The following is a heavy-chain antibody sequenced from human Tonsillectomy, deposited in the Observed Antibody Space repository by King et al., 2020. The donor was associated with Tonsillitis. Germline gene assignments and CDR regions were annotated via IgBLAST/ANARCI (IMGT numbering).Heavy chain of an antibody. CDR3: ARQRGDSLCGGDCYSGWFDY. CDR2: ISYDGTHK. Sequence: VQLVESGGGVVQPGRSLRLSCAASGFTFSTFVLHWVRQAPGKGLEWVAVISYDGTHKYYADSVKGRLTISRDNSENTLYLQMSSLRAEDTAFYYCARQRGDSLCGGDCYSGWFDYWGQGTLVTVSS. V-gene: IGHV3-30*04. D-gene: IGHD2-21*02. CDR1: GFTFSTFV. J-gene: IGHJ4*02.